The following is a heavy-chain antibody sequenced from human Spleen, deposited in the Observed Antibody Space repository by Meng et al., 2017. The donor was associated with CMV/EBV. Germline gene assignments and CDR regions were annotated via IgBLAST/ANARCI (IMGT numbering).Heavy chain of an antibody. V-gene: IGHV3-48*03. Sequence: GSLRLSCAASGFTFSSYEMNWVRQAPGKGLEWVSYISSSGSTIYYADSVKGRFTISRDNAKNSLYLQMNSLRAEDTAVYYCAGLAYCGGDCYSDYWGQGTLVTVSS. CDR1: GFTFSSYE. CDR2: ISSSGSTI. J-gene: IGHJ4*02. D-gene: IGHD2-21*01. CDR3: AGLAYCGGDCYSDY.